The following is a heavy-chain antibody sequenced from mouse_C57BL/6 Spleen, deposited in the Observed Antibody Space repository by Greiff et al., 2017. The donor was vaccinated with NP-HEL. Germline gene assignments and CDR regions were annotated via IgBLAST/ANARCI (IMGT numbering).Heavy chain of an antibody. Sequence: VQLQQSGPGLVKPSQSLSLTCSVTGYSITSGYYWNWIRQFPGNKLEWMGYVSYDGSNNYNPSLKNRISITRDTSKNQFFLKLNSVTTEDTATYYCARDRGLRYAMDYWGQGTSVTVSS. V-gene: IGHV3-6*01. D-gene: IGHD1-1*01. J-gene: IGHJ4*01. CDR1: GYSITSGYY. CDR2: VSYDGSN. CDR3: ARDRGLRYAMDY.